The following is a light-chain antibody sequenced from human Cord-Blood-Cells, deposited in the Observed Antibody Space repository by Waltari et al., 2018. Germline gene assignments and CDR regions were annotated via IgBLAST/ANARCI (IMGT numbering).Light chain of an antibody. V-gene: IGLV2-23*01. CDR3: CSYAGSSTL. Sequence: QSALTQPASVSGSPGQSITISCTGTSSDVGSYNLVSWYQQHPGKAPKLMIYEGSKRPSGVSKRFSGSKYGNTASLTISGLQAEDEADYYCCSYAGSSTLFGGGTKLTVL. J-gene: IGLJ2*01. CDR1: SSDVGSYNL. CDR2: EGS.